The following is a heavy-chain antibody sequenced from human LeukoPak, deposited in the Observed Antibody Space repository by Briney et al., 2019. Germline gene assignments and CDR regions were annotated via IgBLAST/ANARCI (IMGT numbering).Heavy chain of an antibody. J-gene: IGHJ4*02. Sequence: ASVKVSCKASGYTFTSYGFSRVRQAPGQGLEWMGWINAYNGNANYAQKLQGRVSMTTDTSTSTAYMELRSLRSDDTAVYYCARAQWYNDYWGQGTLVTVSS. V-gene: IGHV1-18*01. D-gene: IGHD1-1*01. CDR1: GYTFTSYG. CDR2: INAYNGNA. CDR3: ARAQWYNDY.